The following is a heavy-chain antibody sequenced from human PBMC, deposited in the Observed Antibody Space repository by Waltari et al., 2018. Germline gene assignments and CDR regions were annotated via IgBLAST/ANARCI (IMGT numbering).Heavy chain of an antibody. Sequence: EVQLVQSGAEVKKPGESLKFSCKGSGYRFTSSWSGWVRQMPGKGLEWRGIIYPGDADTRYSPSFQGQVTISADKSISTAYLQWSSLKASDTAMYYCARHEIDGDYLYWGQGTLVTVSS. D-gene: IGHD4-17*01. V-gene: IGHV5-51*01. CDR1: GYRFTSSW. J-gene: IGHJ4*02. CDR3: ARHEIDGDYLY. CDR2: IYPGDADT.